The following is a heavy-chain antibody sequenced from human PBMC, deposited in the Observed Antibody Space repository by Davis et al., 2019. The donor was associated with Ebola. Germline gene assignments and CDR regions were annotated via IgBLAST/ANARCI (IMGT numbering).Heavy chain of an antibody. CDR3: AKSIAALAYYYYGMDV. D-gene: IGHD6-6*01. CDR1: GFTFSDYS. CDR2: ISGSGGST. J-gene: IGHJ6*04. V-gene: IGHV3-23*01. Sequence: GESLKISCTASGFTFSDYSMSWVRQAPGKGLEWVSAISGSGGSTYYADSVKGRFTISRDNSKNTLYLQMNSLRAEDTAVYYCAKSIAALAYYYYGMDVWGKGTTVTVSS.